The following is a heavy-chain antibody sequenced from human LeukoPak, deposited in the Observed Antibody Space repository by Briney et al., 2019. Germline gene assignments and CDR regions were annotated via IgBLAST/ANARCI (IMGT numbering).Heavy chain of an antibody. CDR1: GFTFRSYG. CDR3: AKDRSSSWSFDY. D-gene: IGHD6-13*01. CDR2: ISYDGSNI. Sequence: GGSLRLSCAASGFTFRSYGMHWVRQAPGKGLEWVAVISYDGSNIYYADSVRGRFTISRDNSKNTLYLQMNSLRAEDTAVYYCAKDRSSSWSFDYWGQGTLVTVSS. J-gene: IGHJ4*02. V-gene: IGHV3-30*18.